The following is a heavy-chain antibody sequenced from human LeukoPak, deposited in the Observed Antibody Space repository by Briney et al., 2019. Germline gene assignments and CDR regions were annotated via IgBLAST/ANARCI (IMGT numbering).Heavy chain of an antibody. CDR2: IYYRGNT. D-gene: IGHD5-18*01. Sequence: LETLSLTCSVSGGSISSSNYFWGWIRQPPGMGLEWIASIYYRGNTYYNPSLKSRVTIYIDTSKNHFSLKVTSVTAADTAIYYCARQKYIGRNNWFDAWGQGSLVTVSS. V-gene: IGHV4-39*01. CDR1: GGSISSSNYF. J-gene: IGHJ5*02. CDR3: ARQKYIGRNNWFDA.